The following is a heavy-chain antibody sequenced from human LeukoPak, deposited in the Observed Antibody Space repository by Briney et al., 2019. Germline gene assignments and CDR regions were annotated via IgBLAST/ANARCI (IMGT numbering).Heavy chain of an antibody. CDR1: GGSISSYY. CDR3: ARAPQTVAGTFFDL. CDR2: IYYSGST. J-gene: IGHJ4*02. Sequence: PSETLSLTCTVSGGSISSYYWSWIRQPPGKGLEWIGYIYYSGSTNYNPSLKSRVTISVDRSKKQVSLQLSSVTAADTAVYYCARAPQTVAGTFFDLWGQGTLVTVSS. D-gene: IGHD6-19*01. V-gene: IGHV4-59*12.